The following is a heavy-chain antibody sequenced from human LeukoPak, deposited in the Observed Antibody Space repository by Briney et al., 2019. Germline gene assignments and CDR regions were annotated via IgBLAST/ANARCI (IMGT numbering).Heavy chain of an antibody. CDR1: GYTFISYY. D-gene: IGHD2-15*01. CDR3: ARAVVVAGHFDY. CDR2: INPSGGST. V-gene: IGHV1-46*01. J-gene: IGHJ4*02. Sequence: ASVKVSCKASGYTFISYYMHWVRQAPGQGLEWMGIINPSGGSTSYAQKFQGRVTMTRDMSTSTVYMELSSLRSEDTAVYYCARAVVVAGHFDYWGRGTLVTVSS.